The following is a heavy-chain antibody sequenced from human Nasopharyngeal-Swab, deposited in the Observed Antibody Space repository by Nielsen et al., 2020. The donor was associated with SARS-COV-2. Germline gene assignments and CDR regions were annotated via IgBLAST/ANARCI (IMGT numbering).Heavy chain of an antibody. CDR2: IHQSGST. V-gene: IGHV4-30-4*01. J-gene: IGHJ4*02. CDR3: ARERTAPGTLYYFDY. Sequence: WIRQPPGQGLEWMGFIHQSGSTTYSPSLKSRLTMSVDTSKNQFSLKLTSVTAADTALYYCARERTAPGTLYYFDYWGQGTPVTVSS. D-gene: IGHD1/OR15-1a*01.